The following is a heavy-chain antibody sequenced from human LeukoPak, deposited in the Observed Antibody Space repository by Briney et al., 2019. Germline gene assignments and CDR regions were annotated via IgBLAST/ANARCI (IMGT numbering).Heavy chain of an antibody. D-gene: IGHD1-26*01. CDR3: ARGRWELPDDY. V-gene: IGHV1-8*01. Sequence: ASVKVSCKASGYTFTSYDINWVRQATGQGLEWLGWMNPKNGYTGYAQKFQGRVTMTSDTSVNTAYIELNSLRSEDTAIYYCARGRWELPDDYWGREPWSPSPQ. CDR1: GYTFTSYD. J-gene: IGHJ4*02. CDR2: MNPKNGYT.